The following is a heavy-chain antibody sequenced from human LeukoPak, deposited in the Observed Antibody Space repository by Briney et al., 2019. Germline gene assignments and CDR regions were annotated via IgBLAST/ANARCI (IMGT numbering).Heavy chain of an antibody. V-gene: IGHV1-69*04. Sequence: SVKVSCKASGGTFSSYAISWVRQAPGQGLEWMGRIIPILGIANYAQKFQGRVTITADKSTGTAYMELSSLRSEDTAVYYCASVYSGYGILLDYWGQGTLVTVSS. CDR1: GGTFSSYA. CDR3: ASVYSGYGILLDY. J-gene: IGHJ4*02. CDR2: IIPILGIA. D-gene: IGHD5-12*01.